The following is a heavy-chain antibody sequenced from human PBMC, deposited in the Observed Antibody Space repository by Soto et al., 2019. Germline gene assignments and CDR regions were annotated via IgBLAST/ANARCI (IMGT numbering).Heavy chain of an antibody. D-gene: IGHD2-15*01. CDR3: RRGPSPRAPAGSTPYSYAMDV. J-gene: IGHJ6*02. Sequence: QVQLVQSGAEVKQSGASVKVSCKASGYDFTAYDINWVRQASGQGLEWMGWMNPINGATGSARRFQGRVSMPRNTATGTAYLELTSRRSDDKAVYYCRRGPSPRAPAGSTPYSYAMDVWGQGTTVTVSS. CDR2: MNPINGAT. CDR1: GYDFTAYD. V-gene: IGHV1-8*02.